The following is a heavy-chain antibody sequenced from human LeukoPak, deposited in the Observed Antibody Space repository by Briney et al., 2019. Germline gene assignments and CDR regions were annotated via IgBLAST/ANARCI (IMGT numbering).Heavy chain of an antibody. CDR1: GFPFKSYP. D-gene: IGHD7-27*01. V-gene: IGHV3-23*01. J-gene: IGHJ4*02. CDR2: IGDNGGGA. Sequence: GGSLRLSRAASGFPFKSYPMTWVRQAPGKGLEWVSAIGDNGGGAFYADSVKGRFSISKDIFSDTLYLQMDSLTAADTAVYYCMKGGWGSPFDYWGQGTLVAVSS. CDR3: MKGGWGSPFDY.